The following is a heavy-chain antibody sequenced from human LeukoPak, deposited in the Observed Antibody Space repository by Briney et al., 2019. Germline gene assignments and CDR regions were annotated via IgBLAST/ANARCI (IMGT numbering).Heavy chain of an antibody. CDR2: TYYRSKWYN. CDR3: AKPYLGFFIVVVPAAPDKDYGMDV. Sequence: SQTLSLTCAISGDSVSSNSAAWNWIRQSPSRGLEWLGRTYYRSKWYNDYAVSVKSRITINPDTSKNQFSLQLNSVTPEDTAVYYCAKPYLGFFIVVVPAAPDKDYGMDVWGQGTTFTVSS. J-gene: IGHJ6*02. V-gene: IGHV6-1*01. D-gene: IGHD2-2*01. CDR1: GDSVSSNSAA.